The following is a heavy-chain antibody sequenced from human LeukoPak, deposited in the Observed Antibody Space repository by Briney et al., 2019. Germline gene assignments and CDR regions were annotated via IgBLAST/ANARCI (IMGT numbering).Heavy chain of an antibody. CDR2: ISDSGGST. J-gene: IGHJ4*02. CDR1: GFTFSSCA. CDR3: AKGSSNWLDHYYFDF. V-gene: IGHV3-23*01. D-gene: IGHD6-13*01. Sequence: GGSLRLSCAASGFTFSSCAVSWVRQAPGKGLAWVSAISDSGGSTQYADSVKGRFTISRDNSKNTLYLQMNSLRVEDTAVYYCAKGSSNWLDHYYFDFWGQGTLVTVSS.